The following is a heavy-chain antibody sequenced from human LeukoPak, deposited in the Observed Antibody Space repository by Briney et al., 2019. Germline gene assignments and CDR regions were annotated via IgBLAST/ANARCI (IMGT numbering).Heavy chain of an antibody. D-gene: IGHD4-11*01. CDR2: ITPTGGTT. CDR1: GYTFTGYY. CDR3: ARSYDYSNSNWFDP. V-gene: IGHV1-46*01. J-gene: IGHJ5*02. Sequence: GASVKVSCKASGYTFTGYYIHWVRQAPGQGLEWMGVITPTGGTTNYAQKFQGRVTMTRDTSASTVYMELSSLRSEDTAVYYCARSYDYSNSNWFDPWGQGTLVTVSS.